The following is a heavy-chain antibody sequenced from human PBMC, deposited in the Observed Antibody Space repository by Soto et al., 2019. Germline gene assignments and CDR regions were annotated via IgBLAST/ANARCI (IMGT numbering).Heavy chain of an antibody. Sequence: QVQLVESGGGVVKPGRPLRLACAASEFTSRNFGLPWVRKAPGKGLEWVAALSADGSDKYFSGSVKGRFTISRDNSKNTLVLQMNSLRVEDTAVYYCVKGSDVARQELDYWGQGTLVTVSS. V-gene: IGHV3-30*18. D-gene: IGHD3-3*01. CDR1: EFTSRNFG. CDR2: LSADGSDK. CDR3: VKGSDVARQELDY. J-gene: IGHJ4*02.